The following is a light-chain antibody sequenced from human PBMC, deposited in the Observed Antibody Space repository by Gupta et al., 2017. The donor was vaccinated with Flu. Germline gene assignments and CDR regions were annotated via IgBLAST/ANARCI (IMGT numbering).Light chain of an antibody. CDR2: DVD. V-gene: IGLV2-14*01. Sequence: QSALTQPASVSGSPGQSITISCTGTSSAIGSYNSVSWYQHHPGKAPTLMICDVDNRPAGVASRFSGSKAGNTASLTISGRKEEDEADYYYSSYTSTSNLVFGTGTKLNVL. CDR3: SSYTSTSNLV. J-gene: IGLJ1*01. CDR1: SSAIGSYNS.